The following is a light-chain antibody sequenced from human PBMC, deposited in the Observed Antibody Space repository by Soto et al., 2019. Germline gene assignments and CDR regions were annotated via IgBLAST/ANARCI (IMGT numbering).Light chain of an antibody. J-gene: IGKJ1*01. CDR3: QKYNSAPWT. CDR1: QGISNY. V-gene: IGKV1-27*01. CDR2: AAS. Sequence: DIQMTQSPSSPSTSVGDRVTITCRTCQGISNYLAWYQQKSGKVPKLLIYAASTLQSGVPSRFSGSGSGTDFTLTISSLQPEDVATYYCQKYNSAPWTFGQGTKVDIK.